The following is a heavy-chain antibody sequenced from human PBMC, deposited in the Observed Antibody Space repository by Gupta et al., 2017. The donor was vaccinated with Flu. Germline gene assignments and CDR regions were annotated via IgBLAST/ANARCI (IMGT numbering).Heavy chain of an antibody. CDR1: GGSISSSNW. CDR3: AREWAQYCSGGSCYNPGFMDV. CDR2: IYHSGST. Sequence: QVQLQESGPGLVKPSGTLSLTCAVSGGSISSSNWWSWVRQPPGKGLEWIGEIYHSGSTNYNPSLKSRVTISVDKSKNQFSLKLSSVTAADTAVYYCAREWAQYCSGGSCYNPGFMDVWGQGTTVTVSS. V-gene: IGHV4-4*02. J-gene: IGHJ6*02. D-gene: IGHD2-15*01.